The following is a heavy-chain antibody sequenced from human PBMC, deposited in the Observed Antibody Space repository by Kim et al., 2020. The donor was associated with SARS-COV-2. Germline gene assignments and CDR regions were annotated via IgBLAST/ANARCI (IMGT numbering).Heavy chain of an antibody. CDR3: GRCWYKDY. CDR2: GGST. J-gene: IGHJ4*02. V-gene: IGHV3-23*01. D-gene: IGHD6-13*01. Sequence: GGSTYSADSVKGRFTISRDNSKNTLYLQMNRLRAEDTAVYYCGRCWYKDYWGQGTLVTVSS.